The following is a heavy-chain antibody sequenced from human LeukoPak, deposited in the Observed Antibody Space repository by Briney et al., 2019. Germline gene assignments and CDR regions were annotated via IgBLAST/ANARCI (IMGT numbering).Heavy chain of an antibody. CDR2: INHSGST. V-gene: IGHV4-34*01. J-gene: IGHJ5*02. CDR1: GGSFSGYY. CDR3: ARVSMSRYSSSWFDP. D-gene: IGHD6-13*01. Sequence: PSETLSLTCAVYGGSFSGYYWSWIRQPPGKGLEWIGEINHSGSTNYNPSLKSRVTISVDTSKNQFSLKLSSVTAADTAVYYCARVSMSRYSSSWFDPWGQGTLVTVSS.